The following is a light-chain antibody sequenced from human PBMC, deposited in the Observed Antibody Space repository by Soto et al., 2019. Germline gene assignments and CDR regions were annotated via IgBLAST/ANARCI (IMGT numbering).Light chain of an antibody. J-gene: IGKJ5*01. CDR2: DAS. CDR1: QSVGSH. V-gene: IGKV3-11*01. Sequence: IVLTQSPASLSCSPGERATLSCRASQSVGSHLAWYQQKPGQPPRLLIHDASSRETGVPDRFSGSGSGTDFTLSISSLEPEDFAVYYCKQSNPPWTPSIAFGKGTRLEI. CDR3: KQSNPPWTPSIA.